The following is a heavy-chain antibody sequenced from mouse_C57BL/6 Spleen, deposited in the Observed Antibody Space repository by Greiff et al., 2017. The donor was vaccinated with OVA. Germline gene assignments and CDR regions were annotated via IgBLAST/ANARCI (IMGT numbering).Heavy chain of an antibody. J-gene: IGHJ3*01. Sequence: VQLQQSGPGLVQPSQSLSITCTASGFSLTSYGVHWVRQSPGKGLEWLGVIWSGGSTDSNAAFISRLSISKDNSKSQVFFKKNSLHADDTAMYYGARKGAGGYGAWFAYWGQGTLVTVSA. CDR2: IWSGGST. CDR3: ARKGAGGYGAWFAY. D-gene: IGHD2-14*01. V-gene: IGHV2-2*01. CDR1: GFSLTSYG.